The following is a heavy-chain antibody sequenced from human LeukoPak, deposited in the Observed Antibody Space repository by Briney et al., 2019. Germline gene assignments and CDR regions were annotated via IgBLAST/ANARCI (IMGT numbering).Heavy chain of an antibody. CDR2: ISAYNGNT. V-gene: IGHV1-18*04. D-gene: IGHD3-10*01. Sequence: GASVKVSCKASGYTFTSYGISWVRQAPGRGLEWMGWISAYNGNTNYAQKLQGRVTMTTDTSTSTAYMELRSLRSDDTAVYYCARDWSFGSGSYNNWFDPWGQGTLVTVSS. CDR1: GYTFTSYG. CDR3: ARDWSFGSGSYNNWFDP. J-gene: IGHJ5*02.